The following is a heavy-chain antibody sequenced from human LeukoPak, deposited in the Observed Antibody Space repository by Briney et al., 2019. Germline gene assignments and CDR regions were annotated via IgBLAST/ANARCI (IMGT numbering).Heavy chain of an antibody. Sequence: WASVKVSCKASGYTFTGYYMHWVRRAPGQGLEWMGIINSSGGSTSYAQKFQGRVTMTRDTSTSTVYMELSSLRSEDTAVYYCARSNSSGWWAFDYWGQGTLVTVSS. CDR3: ARSNSSGWWAFDY. D-gene: IGHD6-19*01. CDR1: GYTFTGYY. V-gene: IGHV1-46*01. J-gene: IGHJ4*02. CDR2: INSSGGST.